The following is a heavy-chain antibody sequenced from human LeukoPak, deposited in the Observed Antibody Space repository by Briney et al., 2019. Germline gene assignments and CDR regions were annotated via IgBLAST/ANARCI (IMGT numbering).Heavy chain of an antibody. CDR3: AELGITMIGGV. CDR1: GFTFSSYE. V-gene: IGHV3-48*03. J-gene: IGHJ6*04. Sequence: GGSLRLSCAASGFTFSSYEMNWVRQAPGKGLEWVSYISSSGSTINYADSVKGRFTIPRDNAKNSLYLQMNSLRAEDTAVYYCAELGITMIGGVWGKGTTVTISS. D-gene: IGHD3-10*02. CDR2: ISSSGSTI.